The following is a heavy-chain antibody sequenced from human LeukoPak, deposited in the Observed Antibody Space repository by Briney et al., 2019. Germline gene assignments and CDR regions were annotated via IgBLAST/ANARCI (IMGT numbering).Heavy chain of an antibody. J-gene: IGHJ3*01. D-gene: IGHD4-17*01. V-gene: IGHV4-39*07. Sequence: PSETLSLTCTVSGGSIGSSSYYWGWIRQPPGEGLEWIGSIYYSGNTYYNPSLESRVTISLDSSRNQFSLKLSSVTAADTAVYYCARDAGSLFYADYLRDAFNLWGQGTMVTVSS. CDR2: IYYSGNT. CDR3: ARDAGSLFYADYLRDAFNL. CDR1: GGSIGSSSYY.